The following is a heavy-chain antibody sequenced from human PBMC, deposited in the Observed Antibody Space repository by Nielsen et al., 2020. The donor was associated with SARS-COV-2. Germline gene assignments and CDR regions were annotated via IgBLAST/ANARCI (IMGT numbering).Heavy chain of an antibody. Sequence: ASVKVSCKASGYTFTSYGISWVRQAPGQGLEWMGWISAYNGNTNYAQKLQGRVTLTTDTSTSTAYMELRSLRSDDTAVYYCARDRRHSSSWYIGWDYYYGMDVWGQRTTVTVSS. J-gene: IGHJ6*02. D-gene: IGHD6-13*01. V-gene: IGHV1-18*01. CDR2: ISAYNGNT. CDR1: GYTFTSYG. CDR3: ARDRRHSSSWYIGWDYYYGMDV.